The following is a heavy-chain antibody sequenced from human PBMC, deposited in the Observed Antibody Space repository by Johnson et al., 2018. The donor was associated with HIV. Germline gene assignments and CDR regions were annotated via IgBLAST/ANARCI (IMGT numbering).Heavy chain of an antibody. CDR3: ARQKNSQGRWLQFDAFDI. CDR1: GFTFSNYW. Sequence: QVQLVESGGGLVQPGGSLRLSCADSGFTFSNYWMTWVRQAPGKGLEWVAVISYDGSNKYYADSVKGRFTISRDNSKNTLYLQMNSMRAEDTAVYYCARQKNSQGRWLQFDAFDIWGQGTMVTVSS. J-gene: IGHJ3*02. V-gene: IGHV3-30-3*01. CDR2: ISYDGSNK. D-gene: IGHD5-24*01.